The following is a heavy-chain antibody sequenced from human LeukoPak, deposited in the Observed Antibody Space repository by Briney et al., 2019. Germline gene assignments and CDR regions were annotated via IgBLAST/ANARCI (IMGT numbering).Heavy chain of an antibody. V-gene: IGHV3-23*01. D-gene: IGHD6-6*01. Sequence: GGSLRLACAASGFTLSSYAMSWVRQAPGKGLEWVSAISISGENTYYADSVKGRFTISRDTSRNTLYLQMHSLRAEDTAVYYCARLISTSSSRFSDYWGQGTLVTVSS. CDR3: ARLISTSSSRFSDY. CDR1: GFTLSSYA. CDR2: ISISGENT. J-gene: IGHJ4*02.